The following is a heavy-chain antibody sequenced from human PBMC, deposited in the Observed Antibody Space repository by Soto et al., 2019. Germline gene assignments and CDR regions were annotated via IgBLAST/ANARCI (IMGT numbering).Heavy chain of an antibody. V-gene: IGHV1-18*01. CDR2: INTYNGNT. J-gene: IGHJ6*02. CDR3: AMVDVYVTPSPQDV. CDR1: GYTFTRYG. D-gene: IGHD3-16*01. Sequence: QVQLVQSGAEGKNPGASVKVSGKASGYTFTRYGIGWARQAPGQGLEWMGWINTYNGNTNYAQNVQGRVTLTTDTSTSTAYMELRSLRSNDTAIYYCAMVDVYVTPSPQDVWGQGTTVIVSS.